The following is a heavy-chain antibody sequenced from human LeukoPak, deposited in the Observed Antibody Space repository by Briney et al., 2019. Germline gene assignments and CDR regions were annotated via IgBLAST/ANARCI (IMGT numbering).Heavy chain of an antibody. CDR3: ARGRFGESKGWVDY. V-gene: IGHV3-30-3*01. J-gene: IGHJ4*02. CDR1: GFTFSSYA. CDR2: ISYDGSNK. D-gene: IGHD3-10*01. Sequence: PGRSLRLSCAASGFTFSSYAMHWVRQAPGKGLEWVAVISYDGSNKYYADSVKDRFTISRDNSKNTLYLQMNSLRAEDTAVYYCARGRFGESKGWVDYWGQGTLVTVSS.